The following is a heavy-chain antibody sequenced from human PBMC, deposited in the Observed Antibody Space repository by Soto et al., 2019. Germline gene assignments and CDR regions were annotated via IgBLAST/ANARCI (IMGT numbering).Heavy chain of an antibody. CDR1: GFTFSSYG. V-gene: IGHV3-30*18. CDR3: AKEGGLSGSYYISSSYYFDY. Sequence: QVQLVESGGGVVQPGRSLRLSCAASGFTFSSYGMHWVRQAPGKGLEWVAIISYDGSNTYYADSVKVRFTISRDNSKNTLYLQMNSLKADDKSVYYCAKEGGLSGSYYISSSYYFDYWGQGPLVNVSS. CDR2: ISYDGSNT. D-gene: IGHD1-26*01. J-gene: IGHJ4*02.